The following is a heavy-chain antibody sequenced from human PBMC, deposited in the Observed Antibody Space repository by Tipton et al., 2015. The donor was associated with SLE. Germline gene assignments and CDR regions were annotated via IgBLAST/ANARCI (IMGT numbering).Heavy chain of an antibody. Sequence: TLSLTCAVSSVSITSGYYWGWIRQPPGKGLEWIGSVYQTGNTYHNPSLQSRVTISVDTSKNQFSLSLNSVTAADTAVYYCARELYSNSYPGVLDYWGQGALVIVSS. CDR1: SVSITSGYY. CDR2: VYQTGNT. D-gene: IGHD5-18*01. J-gene: IGHJ4*02. CDR3: ARELYSNSYPGVLDY. V-gene: IGHV4-38-2*02.